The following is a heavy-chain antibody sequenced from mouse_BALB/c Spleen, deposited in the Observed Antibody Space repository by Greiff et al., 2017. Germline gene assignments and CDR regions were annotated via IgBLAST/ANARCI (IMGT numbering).Heavy chain of an antibody. CDR3: TRVQAYYGNFFDY. Sequence: QVQLQQPGAELVKPGASVKLSCKASGYTFTSYYMYWVKQRPGQGLEWIGGINPSNGGTNFNEKFKSKATLTVDKSSSTAYMQLSSLTSEDSAVYYCTRVQAYYGNFFDYWGQGTTLTVSS. CDR2: INPSNGGT. CDR1: GYTFTSYY. V-gene: IGHV1S81*02. D-gene: IGHD2-10*01. J-gene: IGHJ2*01.